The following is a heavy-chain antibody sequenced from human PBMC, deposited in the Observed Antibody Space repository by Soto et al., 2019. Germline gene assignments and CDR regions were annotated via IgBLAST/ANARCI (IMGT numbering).Heavy chain of an antibody. D-gene: IGHD2-21*02. J-gene: IGHJ3*02. V-gene: IGHV4-59*01. CDR3: ARLHYTVVTPVDM. CDR2: IHNSGNT. CDR1: SGSIRTSY. Sequence: QVQLQESGPGLVKPSETLSLTCTVPSGSIRTSYWTWIRQFPGKRLEWIAHIHNSGNTSSNPSLKCRVPISMDTSKSQNSLRLTSVTSADTAMYYCARLHYTVVTPVDMWGQGTMVTVSS.